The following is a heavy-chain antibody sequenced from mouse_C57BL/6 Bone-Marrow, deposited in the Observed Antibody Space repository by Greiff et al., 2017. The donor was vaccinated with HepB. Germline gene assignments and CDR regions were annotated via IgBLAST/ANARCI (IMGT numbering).Heavy chain of an antibody. CDR2: INPSNGGT. CDR3: ARGTLTTVVRYWYFDV. J-gene: IGHJ1*03. D-gene: IGHD1-1*01. V-gene: IGHV1-53*01. Sequence: QVQLHQPGTELVKPGASVKLSCKASGYTFTSYWMHWVKQRPGQGLEWIGNINPSNGGTNYNEKFKSKATLTVDKSSSTAYMQLSSLTSEDSAVYYCARGTLTTVVRYWYFDVWGTGTTVTVSS. CDR1: GYTFTSYW.